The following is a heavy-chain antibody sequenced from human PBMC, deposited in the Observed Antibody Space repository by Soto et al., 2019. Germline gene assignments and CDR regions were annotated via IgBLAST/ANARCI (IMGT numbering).Heavy chain of an antibody. CDR3: ARGASDFWGGYPEIHYFDY. Sequence: QVLLVESGGGVVQPGRSLRLSCAASEFTFSNYPMHWVRQAPGKGLEWVAVISYDETNKYYADSVKGRFTISRDNSKNTLYLQMNSLRADDTAVYYCARGASDFWGGYPEIHYFDYWGQGTLVTVSS. CDR2: ISYDETNK. CDR1: EFTFSNYP. D-gene: IGHD3-3*01. J-gene: IGHJ4*02. V-gene: IGHV3-30-3*01.